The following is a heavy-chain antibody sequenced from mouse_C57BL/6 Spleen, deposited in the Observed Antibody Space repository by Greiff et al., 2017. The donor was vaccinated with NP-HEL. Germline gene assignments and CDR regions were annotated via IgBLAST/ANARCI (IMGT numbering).Heavy chain of an antibody. D-gene: IGHD1-1*01. Sequence: QVQLQQPGAELVMPGASVKLSCKASGYTFTSYWMHWVKQRPGQGLEWIGEIDPSDSYTNYNQKFKGKSTLTVDKSSSTAYMQLSSLTSEDSAVYYCARITTGRYFDVWGTGTTVTVSS. J-gene: IGHJ1*03. CDR1: GYTFTSYW. CDR2: IDPSDSYT. CDR3: ARITTGRYFDV. V-gene: IGHV1-69*01.